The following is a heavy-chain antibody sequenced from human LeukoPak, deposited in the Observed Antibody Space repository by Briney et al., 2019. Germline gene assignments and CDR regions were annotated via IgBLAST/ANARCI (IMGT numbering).Heavy chain of an antibody. CDR3: AKVRSSSWYRGGFDY. CDR1: GFTFDDYA. J-gene: IGHJ4*02. V-gene: IGHV3-9*01. D-gene: IGHD6-13*01. CDR2: ISWNSGSI. Sequence: PGGSLRLSCAASGFTFDDYAMHWVRQAPGKGLEWVSGISWNSGSIGYADSVKGRFTISRDNAKNSLYLQMNSLRAEDTALYYCAKVRSSSWYRGGFDYWGQGTLVTVSS.